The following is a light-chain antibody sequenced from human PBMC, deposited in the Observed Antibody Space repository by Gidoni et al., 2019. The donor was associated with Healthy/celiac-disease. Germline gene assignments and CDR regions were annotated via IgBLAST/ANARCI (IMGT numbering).Light chain of an antibody. CDR3: AAWDDSLSGYV. J-gene: IGLJ1*01. CDR2: RNN. Sequence: QSVLTQPPSASGTPGQRFTISCSGSSSNSGSNYVYWYQQLPGTAPNLLIYRNNPRPSGVPGRFSGSKSGTSASLAISGLRSEDEADYYCAAWDDSLSGYVFGTGTKVTVL. V-gene: IGLV1-47*01. CDR1: SSNSGSNY.